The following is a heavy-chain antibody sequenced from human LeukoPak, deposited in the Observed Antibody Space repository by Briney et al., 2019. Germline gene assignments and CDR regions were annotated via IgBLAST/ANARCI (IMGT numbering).Heavy chain of an antibody. J-gene: IGHJ6*03. V-gene: IGHV1-18*01. D-gene: IGHD3-3*01. CDR2: ISPYNGNT. CDR1: GYTFTSYG. CDR3: ARIIAYDFWSGYYGYYYYYMDV. Sequence: GASVKVSCKASGYTFTSYGISWVQQAPGQGLGCRGWISPYNGNTNYAQKLQGRVTMTTDTSTSTAYMELRSLRSDDTAVYYCARIIAYDFWSGYYGYYYYYMDVWGKGTTVTVSS.